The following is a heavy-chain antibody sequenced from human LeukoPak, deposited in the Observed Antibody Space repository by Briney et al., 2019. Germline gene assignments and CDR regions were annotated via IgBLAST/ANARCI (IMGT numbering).Heavy chain of an antibody. CDR3: STDGTPKFEH. V-gene: IGHV3-30*03. J-gene: IGHJ1*01. CDR1: EFAFNNYG. Sequence: GGSLNLSCQAPEFAFNNYGMFWFRKPQAKGLEWVATISYDERGKHYADSVQGRFTISRDNSKSVLYLQLDYLRPEDTAVYYCSTDGTPKFEHWGQGTLVTVSS. CDR2: ISYDERGK. D-gene: IGHD3-16*01.